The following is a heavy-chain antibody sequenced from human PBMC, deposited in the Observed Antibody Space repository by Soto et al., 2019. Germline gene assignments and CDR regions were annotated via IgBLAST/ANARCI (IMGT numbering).Heavy chain of an antibody. J-gene: IGHJ4*02. CDR1: GESISSSSYY. D-gene: IGHD2-21*02. CDR3: ARQRTTVVTQAYFDH. CDR2: IYYSGRT. V-gene: IGHV4-39*01. Sequence: TLSLTCIVSGESISSSSYYWGWIRQPPGKGLEWIGSIYYSGRTYYNPSFKSRVTISIDTSKNQFSLKLSSVTATDTAVYYCARQRTTVVTQAYFDHWGQGALVTV.